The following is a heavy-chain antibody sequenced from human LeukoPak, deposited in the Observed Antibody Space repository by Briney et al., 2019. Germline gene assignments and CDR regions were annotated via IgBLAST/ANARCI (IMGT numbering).Heavy chain of an antibody. J-gene: IGHJ4*02. V-gene: IGHV1-8*01. CDR1: GYTFTSYD. Sequence: ASVKVSCKASGYTFTSYDINWVRQATGQGLEWMGWMNPNSGNTGYAQKFQGRVTMTRDTSISTAYMELSRLRSDDTAVYYCARSPPQWLKPDYWGQGTLVTVSS. CDR2: MNPNSGNT. CDR3: ARSPPQWLKPDY. D-gene: IGHD6-19*01.